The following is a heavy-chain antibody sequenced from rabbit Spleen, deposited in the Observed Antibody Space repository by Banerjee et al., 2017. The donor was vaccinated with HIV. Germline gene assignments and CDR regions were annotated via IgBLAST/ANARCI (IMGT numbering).Heavy chain of an antibody. J-gene: IGHJ4*01. V-gene: IGHV1S45*01. CDR3: ASDIVGYGGFNL. D-gene: IGHD6-1*01. CDR1: GVSFSSNYY. CDR2: IYTGSSGNI. Sequence: QEQLTETGGGLVQPEGSLTLTCKASGVSFSSNYYMCWVRQAPGKGLEWIACIYTGSSGNIWYANWAKGRFTISKTSSTTVTLQMPSLTAADTATYFCASDIVGYGGFNLWGPGTLVTVS.